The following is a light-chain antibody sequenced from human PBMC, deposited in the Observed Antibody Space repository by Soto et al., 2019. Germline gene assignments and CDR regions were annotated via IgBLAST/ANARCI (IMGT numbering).Light chain of an antibody. Sequence: DIQMTQSPSTLSGSVGDRVTITCRASQTISSWLAWYQQKPGKAPKLLIYKASTLKSGAPSRFSGSGSGTEFTLTSSSLQPDDFATYYCQQYNSYSEAFGQGTKVELK. J-gene: IGKJ1*01. V-gene: IGKV1-5*03. CDR1: QTISSW. CDR3: QQYNSYSEA. CDR2: KAS.